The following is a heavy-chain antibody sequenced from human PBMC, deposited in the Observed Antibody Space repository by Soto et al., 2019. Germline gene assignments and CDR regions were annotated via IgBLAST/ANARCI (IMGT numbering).Heavy chain of an antibody. CDR1: GYSFTTYW. Sequence: EVQLVQSGAEVKKPGESLKISCKGSGYSFTTYWIGWLRQMPGKGLEGMVIIYPGDSDTRYSPSFQGQVTISAYKSINTTHLQWSSLKASDTAIYYCARQAAAGKYYYAMDVWGQGTTVTVSS. J-gene: IGHJ6*02. CDR2: IYPGDSDT. V-gene: IGHV5-51*01. CDR3: ARQAAAGKYYYAMDV. D-gene: IGHD6-13*01.